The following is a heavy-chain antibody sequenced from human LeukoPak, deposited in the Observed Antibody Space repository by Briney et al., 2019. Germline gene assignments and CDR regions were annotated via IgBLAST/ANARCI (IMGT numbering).Heavy chain of an antibody. CDR3: ARASSLYYDSSGYPGYYMDV. D-gene: IGHD3-22*01. Sequence: PSETLSLTCTVSGGSISSYCWSWIRQPAGKRLERIGRIYTSGSNNYHHSLKSRVTMSVDTSKNQFSLNLSSVAAADTVVYYCARASSLYYDSSGYPGYYMDVWGKGTTVTVSS. J-gene: IGHJ6*03. V-gene: IGHV4-4*07. CDR2: IYTSGSN. CDR1: GGSISSYC.